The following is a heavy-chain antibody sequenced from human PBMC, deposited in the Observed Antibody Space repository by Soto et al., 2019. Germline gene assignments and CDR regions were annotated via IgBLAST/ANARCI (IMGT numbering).Heavy chain of an antibody. Sequence: LGESLKISCKGSGYSFTSYWISWVRQMPGKGLEWMGRIDPSDSYTNYSPSFQGHVTISADKSISTAYLQWSSLKASDTAMYYCARHGPGGSRYYYYYYGMDVWGQGTTVTVSS. CDR3: ARHGPGGSRYYYYYYGMDV. D-gene: IGHD2-8*02. CDR1: GYSFTSYW. CDR2: IDPSDSYT. J-gene: IGHJ6*02. V-gene: IGHV5-10-1*01.